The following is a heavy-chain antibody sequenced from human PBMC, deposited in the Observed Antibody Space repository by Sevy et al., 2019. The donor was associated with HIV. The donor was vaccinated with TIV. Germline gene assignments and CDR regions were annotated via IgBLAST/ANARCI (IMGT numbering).Heavy chain of an antibody. CDR2: IYYSGST. Sequence: SETLSLTCTVSGGSISSGDYYWSWIRQPQGKGLEWIGYIYYSGSTYYNPSLKSRVTISVDTSKNQFSLKLSPVTAAETAVYYGARERIGEATISPGGYDSSGYWGQRTLVTVSS. CDR3: ARERIGEATISPGGYDSSGY. V-gene: IGHV4-30-4*01. CDR1: GGSISSGDYY. D-gene: IGHD3-22*01. J-gene: IGHJ4*02.